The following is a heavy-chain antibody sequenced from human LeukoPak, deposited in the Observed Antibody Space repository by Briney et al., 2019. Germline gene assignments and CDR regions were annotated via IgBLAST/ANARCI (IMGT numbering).Heavy chain of an antibody. J-gene: IGHJ5*02. CDR2: ISSSSSYI. D-gene: IGHD5-18*01. V-gene: IGHV3-21*01. CDR3: AREGDTNSFFDP. Sequence: PGGSLRLSCAASGFTFSSYSMNWVRQAPGKGLEWVSSISSSSSYIYYADSVKCRFTISRDNANNSLYLQMNSLRAEDTAVYYCAREGDTNSFFDPWGQGTLVTVSS. CDR1: GFTFSSYS.